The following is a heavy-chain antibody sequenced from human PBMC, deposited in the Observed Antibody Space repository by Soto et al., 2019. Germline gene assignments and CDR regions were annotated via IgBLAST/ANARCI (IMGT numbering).Heavy chain of an antibody. V-gene: IGHV4-34*01. CDR1: GGSFSGDY. CDR2: INHSGST. D-gene: IGHD3-22*01. J-gene: IGHJ5*02. CDR3: ARVRASDYYDSSGYYEFGFDP. Sequence: SETLSLTCAVYGGSFSGDYWSWIRQPPGKGLQWIGEINHSGSTNYNPSLKSRVTISVDTSKNQFSLKLSSVTAADKAVYYCARVRASDYYDSSGYYEFGFDPWGQGTLVT.